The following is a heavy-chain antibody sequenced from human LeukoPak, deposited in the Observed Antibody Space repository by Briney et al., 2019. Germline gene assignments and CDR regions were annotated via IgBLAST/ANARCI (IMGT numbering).Heavy chain of an antibody. CDR2: INHSGST. V-gene: IGHV4-34*01. Sequence: SSETLSLTCAVYGGSFSGYYWSWIRQPPGKGLEWIGEINHSGSTNYNPSLKSRVTISVDTSKNQFSLKLSYVTAADTAVYYCARRPRGYSYGSRAYYYYGMDVWGQGTTVTVSS. D-gene: IGHD5-18*01. CDR3: ARRPRGYSYGSRAYYYYGMDV. J-gene: IGHJ6*02. CDR1: GGSFSGYY.